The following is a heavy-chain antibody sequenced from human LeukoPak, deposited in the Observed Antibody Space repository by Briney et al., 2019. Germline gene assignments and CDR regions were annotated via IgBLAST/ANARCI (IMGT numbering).Heavy chain of an antibody. CDR1: GGTFSSYA. CDR3: ARAPSRVFWSGFAFDP. D-gene: IGHD3-3*01. V-gene: IGHV1-8*03. Sequence: ASVKVSCKASGGTFSSYAINWVRQATGQGLEWMGWMNPNSGNTGYAQKFQGRVTITRNTSISTAYMELSSLRSEDTAVYYCARAPSRVFWSGFAFDPWGQGTLVTVSS. CDR2: MNPNSGNT. J-gene: IGHJ5*02.